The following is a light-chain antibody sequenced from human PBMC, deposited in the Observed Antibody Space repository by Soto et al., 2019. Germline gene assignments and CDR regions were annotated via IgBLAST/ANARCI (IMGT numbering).Light chain of an antibody. CDR3: NSYTSSSTLV. J-gene: IGLJ2*01. CDR2: EVS. CDR1: SSDIGGYNY. Sequence: QLVLTQPASVSASLGQSITISCTGTSSDIGGYNYVSWYQQHPGKAPKLMIYEVSYRPSGVSNRFSASKSGNTASLTISGLQAEDEADYYCNSYTSSSTLVFGGGTKLTVL. V-gene: IGLV2-14*01.